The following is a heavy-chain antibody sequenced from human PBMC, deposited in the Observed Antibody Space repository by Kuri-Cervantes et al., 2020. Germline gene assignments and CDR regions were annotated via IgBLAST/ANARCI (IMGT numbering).Heavy chain of an antibody. Sequence: ASVKVSCKASGYTFTGYYMHWVRQAPGQGLEWMGWINPNSGGTNYAQKFQGRVTMTRDTSISTAYMELSSLRSEDTAVYYCARERASLVPRAGGAFDIWGQGTMVTVSS. CDR2: INPNSGGT. CDR1: GYTFTGYY. CDR3: ARERASLVPRAGGAFDI. V-gene: IGHV1-2*02. D-gene: IGHD1-26*01. J-gene: IGHJ3*02.